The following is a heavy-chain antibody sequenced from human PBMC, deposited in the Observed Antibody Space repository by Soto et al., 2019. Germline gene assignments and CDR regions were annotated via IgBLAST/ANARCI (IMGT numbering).Heavy chain of an antibody. CDR3: ARYYDFWSGYLASYGMDV. Sequence: GGSLRLSCAASGFTFSIYWMHWVRQAPGKGLVWVSRINSDGSSTSYADSVKGRFTISRDNAKNTLYLQMNSLRAEDTAVYYCARYYDFWSGYLASYGMDVWGQGTTVTVSS. V-gene: IGHV3-74*01. CDR2: INSDGSST. J-gene: IGHJ6*02. CDR1: GFTFSIYW. D-gene: IGHD3-3*01.